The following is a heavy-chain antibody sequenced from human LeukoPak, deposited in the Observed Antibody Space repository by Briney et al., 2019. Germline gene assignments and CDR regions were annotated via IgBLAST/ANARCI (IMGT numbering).Heavy chain of an antibody. CDR2: IKSKTDGGTT. Sequence: PGGSLRLSCAASGFTFSNAWMSWVRQAPGKGLEWVGRIKSKTDGGTTDYAAPVKGRFTISREDSKNTLYLQMNSLETEDTAVYYCTIVRGYCGGDCYSWGQGTLVTVSS. CDR1: GFTFSNAW. CDR3: TIVRGYCGGDCYS. V-gene: IGHV3-15*01. J-gene: IGHJ4*02. D-gene: IGHD2-21*02.